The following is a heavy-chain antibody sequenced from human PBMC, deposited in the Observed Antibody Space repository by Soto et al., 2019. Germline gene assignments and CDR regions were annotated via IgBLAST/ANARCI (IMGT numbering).Heavy chain of an antibody. CDR2: IYPGDSDT. CDR1: GYSFTSYW. CDR3: ARSYRFRPLRIAAAGPFDP. D-gene: IGHD6-13*01. Sequence: PGESLKISCKGSGYSFTSYWIGWVRQMPGKGLEWMGIIYPGDSDTRYSPSFQGQVTISADKSISTAYLQWSSLKASDTAMYYCARSYRFRPLRIAAAGPFDPWGQGTLVTVSS. J-gene: IGHJ5*02. V-gene: IGHV5-51*01.